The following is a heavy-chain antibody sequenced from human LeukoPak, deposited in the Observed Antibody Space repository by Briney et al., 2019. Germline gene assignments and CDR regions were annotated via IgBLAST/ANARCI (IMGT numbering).Heavy chain of an antibody. CDR1: GFTFSSYW. J-gene: IGHJ6*03. CDR3: ARKVRYSSSWYYYYYYMDV. D-gene: IGHD6-13*01. CDR2: IKQDGSEK. Sequence: GGSLRLSCAASGFTFSSYWMSWVRQAPGKGLEWVANIKQDGSEKYYVDSVKGRFTISRDNAKNSLYLQMNSLRAEDTAVYYCARKVRYSSSWYYYYYYMDVWGKGTTVTVSS. V-gene: IGHV3-7*01.